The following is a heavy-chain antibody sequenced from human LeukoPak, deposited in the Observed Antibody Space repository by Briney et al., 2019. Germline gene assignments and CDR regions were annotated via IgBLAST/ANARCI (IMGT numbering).Heavy chain of an antibody. D-gene: IGHD3-10*01. J-gene: IGHJ4*02. Sequence: GGSLRLSCAASGFTFSSYAMSWVRQAPGKGLEWVSAISGSGGSTYYADSVKGRFTISRDNSKNTLYLQMNSLRAEDTAVYYCAKWASYYYGSGSKNIDYWGQGTLVTVSS. CDR2: ISGSGGST. CDR1: GFTFSSYA. V-gene: IGHV3-23*01. CDR3: AKWASYYYGSGSKNIDY.